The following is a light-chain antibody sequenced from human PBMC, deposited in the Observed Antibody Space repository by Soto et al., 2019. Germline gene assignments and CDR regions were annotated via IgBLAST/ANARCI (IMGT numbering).Light chain of an antibody. J-gene: IGKJ1*01. CDR1: QSISSSF. Sequence: EIVLTQSPGTLSLSPGERATLSCRASQSISSSFFAWYQQRPGQAPRLLIHGASSRATGIPDRFSGSGSGTDFTLTISRLEPEDFAVYYCQQYGTSPSWTFGQGTKVELK. CDR3: QQYGTSPSWT. CDR2: GAS. V-gene: IGKV3-20*01.